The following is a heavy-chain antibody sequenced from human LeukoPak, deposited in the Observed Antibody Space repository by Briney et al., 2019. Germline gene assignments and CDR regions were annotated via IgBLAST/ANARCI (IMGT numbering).Heavy chain of an antibody. D-gene: IGHD6-6*01. CDR3: ARHLGEAARHYFDY. CDR2: IYYSGST. V-gene: IGHV4-39*01. CDR1: GGSISSSSYY. J-gene: IGHJ4*02. Sequence: PSETLSLTCTVSGGSISSSSYYWGWIRQPPGKGLEWIGSIYYSGSTYYNPSLKSRVTISVDTSKNQFSLKLSSVTAADTAVYYCARHLGEAARHYFDYWGQGTLVTVSS.